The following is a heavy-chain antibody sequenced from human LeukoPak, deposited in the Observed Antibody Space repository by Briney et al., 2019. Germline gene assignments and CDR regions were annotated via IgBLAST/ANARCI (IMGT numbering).Heavy chain of an antibody. J-gene: IGHJ4*02. V-gene: IGHV4-59*01. CDR3: AREGGTYYPHYYFDY. CDR2: IYYSGST. CDR1: GGSLSSYY. Sequence: PSETLSLTCTVSGGSLSSYYWSWIRQPPGKGLEWIGYIYYSGSTNYNPSLKSRVTISVDTSKNQFSLKLSSVTAADTAVYYCAREGGTYYPHYYFDYWGQGTLVTVSS. D-gene: IGHD1-26*01.